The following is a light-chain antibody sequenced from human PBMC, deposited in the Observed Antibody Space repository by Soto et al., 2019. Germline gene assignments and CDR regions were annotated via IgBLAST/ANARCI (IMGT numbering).Light chain of an antibody. CDR2: DDN. Sequence: QSVLPQLPSVSAAPGRKVTISGSGSTSISGDNSVSWYQQLPGTAPKLLIYDDNKRPSGIPDRFSGSKSGTSATLGITGFQTGDEADYYCGSWDSSLSDYVFGTGTKVTVL. J-gene: IGLJ1*01. CDR1: TSISGDNS. V-gene: IGLV1-51*01. CDR3: GSWDSSLSDYV.